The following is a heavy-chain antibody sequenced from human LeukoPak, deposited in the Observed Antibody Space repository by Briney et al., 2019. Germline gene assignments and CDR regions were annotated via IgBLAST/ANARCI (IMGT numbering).Heavy chain of an antibody. CDR2: INPDSGGT. CDR1: GYTFIDYS. Sequence: GASVKVSCKASGYTFIDYSMHWARQAPGQGLEWMGRINPDSGGTNYAQKFQGRVIMSRDTSISTAYMELSSLRSDDTARYYCATSLYYYDSSVHPLFAIWGQGTLVTVSS. D-gene: IGHD3-22*01. CDR3: ATSLYYYDSSVHPLFAI. J-gene: IGHJ3*02. V-gene: IGHV1-2*06.